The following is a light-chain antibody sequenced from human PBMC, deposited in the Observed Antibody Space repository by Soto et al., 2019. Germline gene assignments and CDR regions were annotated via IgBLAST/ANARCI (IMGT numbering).Light chain of an antibody. V-gene: IGKV3-15*01. J-gene: IGKJ1*01. CDR2: GAS. CDR1: QSVPRRY. Sequence: EILLTQSPSTLSLSPGERATLSCRASQSVPRRYLARYQQKPGQAPRLLSYGASSRATGTPARFSASGSGTEFTLTITNLQSEDFEVYYCQQYNKWPGTFGQGTKVDIK. CDR3: QQYNKWPGT.